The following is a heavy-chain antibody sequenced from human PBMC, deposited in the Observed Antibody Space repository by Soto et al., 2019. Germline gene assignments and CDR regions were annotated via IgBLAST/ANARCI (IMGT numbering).Heavy chain of an antibody. Sequence: GGSLRLSGAASGFTFSIYTMSWVLQAPWKGLEWVSGISATGGSTYYADSVKGRFTFSRDNSKNTLYLQMNSLRAEDTAVYYCAKGFIRDCGGDCTVDTWGQGTLVTVSS. J-gene: IGHJ5*02. CDR1: GFTFSIYT. D-gene: IGHD2-21*02. CDR3: AKGFIRDCGGDCTVDT. CDR2: ISATGGST. V-gene: IGHV3-23*01.